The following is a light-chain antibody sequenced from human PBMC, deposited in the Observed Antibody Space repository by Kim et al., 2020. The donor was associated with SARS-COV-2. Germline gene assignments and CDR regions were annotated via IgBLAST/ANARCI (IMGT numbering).Light chain of an antibody. CDR2: DAS. CDR3: QQFNSYPYT. V-gene: IGKV1-5*01. Sequence: VGDRVTITCRASQSISTWLAWYQQKPGKAPKVLIYDASSLESGVPSRFSGRGSGTELTLTISSLQPGDIATYYCQQFNSYPYTFGQGTKLEIK. CDR1: QSISTW. J-gene: IGKJ2*01.